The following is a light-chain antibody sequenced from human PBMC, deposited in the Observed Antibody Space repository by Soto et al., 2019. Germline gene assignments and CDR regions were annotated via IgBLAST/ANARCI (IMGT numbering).Light chain of an antibody. CDR2: GAS. V-gene: IGKV3-15*01. CDR1: QSVTSN. J-gene: IGKJ5*01. CDR3: QQYNNWPPIT. Sequence: EIVLTQSPATLSVSPGERATLSCRASQSVTSNLAWYQQKPGQAPRLLIYGASTRATGVPARFSGSGSGTEFTLTISSPQSEDFGVYYCQQYNNWPPITFGQGTRLEIK.